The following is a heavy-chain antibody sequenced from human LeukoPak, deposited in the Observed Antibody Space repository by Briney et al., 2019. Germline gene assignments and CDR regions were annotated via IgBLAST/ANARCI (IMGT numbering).Heavy chain of an antibody. Sequence: GGSLRLSCAASGFTVSSNYMTWVRQAPGKGLEWVSVIYRGGSTYYADSVKGRFTISGDNSKNTVFLQMNSLRAEDTAVYYCAKIGGNFNYWGQGTLVTVSP. D-gene: IGHD4-23*01. CDR1: GFTVSSNY. J-gene: IGHJ4*02. CDR3: AKIGGNFNY. V-gene: IGHV3-53*01. CDR2: IYRGGST.